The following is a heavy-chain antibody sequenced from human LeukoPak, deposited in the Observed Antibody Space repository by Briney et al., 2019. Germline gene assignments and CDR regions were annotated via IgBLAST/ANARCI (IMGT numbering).Heavy chain of an antibody. CDR1: GFSLNTRELS. CDR2: VYWHGDT. D-gene: IGHD3-10*01. V-gene: IGHV2-5*01. J-gene: IGHJ4*02. CDR3: AHGRGFGSGDYFDY. Sequence: SGPTLVNPTQTLTLTCTFSGFSLNTRELSVGWIRQPPGKALEWLALVYWHGDTRYSPSLRGKITIIKDTSKNQVVLTMSNIGPRDTGKYYCAHGRGFGSGDYFDYWGQGIMVTVSS.